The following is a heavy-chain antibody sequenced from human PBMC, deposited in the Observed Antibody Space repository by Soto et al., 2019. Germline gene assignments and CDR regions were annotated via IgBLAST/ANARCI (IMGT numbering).Heavy chain of an antibody. J-gene: IGHJ4*02. V-gene: IGHV1-18*01. Sequence: ASVKVSCKASGYTFTSYGISWVRQAPGQGLEWVGWISAYNGNTNYAQKLQGRVTMTTDTSTSTAYMELRSLRSDDTAVYYCVSPYASGSGSYFCYWGQGSLVPVSS. CDR3: VSPYASGSGSYFCY. D-gene: IGHD3-10*01. CDR2: ISAYNGNT. CDR1: GYTFTSYG.